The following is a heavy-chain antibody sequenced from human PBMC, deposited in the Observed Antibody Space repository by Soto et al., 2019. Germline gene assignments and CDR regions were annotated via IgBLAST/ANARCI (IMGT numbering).Heavy chain of an antibody. D-gene: IGHD3-10*01. CDR3: AARWFGELLSEYNWFDP. CDR2: ISSSGSTI. CDR1: GFTFSSYE. J-gene: IGHJ5*02. Sequence: PGGTMRLSCAASGFTFSSYEMNWVRPAPGKGLEWVSYISSSGSTIYYADSVKGRFTISRDNAKNSLYLQMNSLRAEDTAVYYCAARWFGELLSEYNWFDPWGQGTLVTVSS. V-gene: IGHV3-48*03.